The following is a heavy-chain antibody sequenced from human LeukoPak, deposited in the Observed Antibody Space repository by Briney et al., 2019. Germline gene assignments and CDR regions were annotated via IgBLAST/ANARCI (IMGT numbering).Heavy chain of an antibody. D-gene: IGHD5-12*01. CDR1: GFTFSSYW. J-gene: IGHJ4*02. V-gene: IGHV3-7*01. CDR2: IKQDGSEK. Sequence: GGALRLSCAASGFTFSSYWMSWVRQAPGKGLEGVANIKQDGSEKYYVDSVKGRFTISRDNAKNSLYLQMNSLRAEDTAVYYCARDSGYDHYPDYWGQGTLVTVSA. CDR3: ARDSGYDHYPDY.